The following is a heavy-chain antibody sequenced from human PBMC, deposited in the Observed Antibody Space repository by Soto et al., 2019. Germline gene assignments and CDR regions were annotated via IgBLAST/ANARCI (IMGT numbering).Heavy chain of an antibody. Sequence: QLQQWGAGPLRPLETLSLTCGVSGGSFGGYYWAWIRQSPEKGLEWIGEINDRGSVNYNPSLKSQVSISVDTSKSHYSLTLRSVTAADTAIYYCARESHDILTGPPWVWYFDLWGRGTLVTVSS. CDR1: GGSFGGYY. J-gene: IGHJ2*01. CDR2: INDRGSV. CDR3: ARESHDILTGPPWVWYFDL. V-gene: IGHV4-34*02. D-gene: IGHD3-9*01.